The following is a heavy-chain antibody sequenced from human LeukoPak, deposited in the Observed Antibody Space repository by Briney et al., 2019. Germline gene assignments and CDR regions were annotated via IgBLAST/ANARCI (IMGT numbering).Heavy chain of an antibody. V-gene: IGHV4-39*07. D-gene: IGHD4-11*01. CDR2: IYYSGST. J-gene: IGHJ4*02. Sequence: PSETLSLTCTVSGGSISSSSYYWGWIRQPPGKGLEWIGSIYYSGSTYYNPSLKSRVTISVDTSKTQFSLKLSSVTAADTAVYYCARGVIGRDYSNYYYFDYWGQGTLVTVSS. CDR3: ARGVIGRDYSNYYYFDY. CDR1: GGSISSSSYY.